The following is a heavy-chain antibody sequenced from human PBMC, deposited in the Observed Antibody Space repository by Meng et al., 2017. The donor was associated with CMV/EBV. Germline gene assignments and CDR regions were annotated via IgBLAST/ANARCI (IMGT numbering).Heavy chain of an antibody. CDR3: ARERVDILTGYYTRYYYYGMDV. V-gene: IGHV3-66*02. CDR1: GFTVISNY. CDR2: IYSVGST. D-gene: IGHD3-9*01. Sequence: GGSLRLSCAASGFTVISNYMSWVRQAPGKGLEGVSVIYSVGSTYYADSVKGRFTISRDNSKNTLYLQMNTLRAEDTAVYDCARERVDILTGYYTRYYYYGMDVWGQGTTVTVSS. J-gene: IGHJ6*02.